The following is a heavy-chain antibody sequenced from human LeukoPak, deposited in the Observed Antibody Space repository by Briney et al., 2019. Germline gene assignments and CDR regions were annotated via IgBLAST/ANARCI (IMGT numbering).Heavy chain of an antibody. CDR3: ARRGYCSGGSCYSAPFDY. V-gene: IGHV5-51*01. J-gene: IGHJ4*02. Sequence: GESLKISCQGSGXIFTSYWIGWVRQMPGKGLECMGIIYPGNSDTRYSPSFQGQVTISADKSISTAYLHWSSLKASDTAMYYCARRGYCSGGSCYSAPFDYWGQGSPVTVSS. D-gene: IGHD2-15*01. CDR2: IYPGNSDT. CDR1: GXIFTSYW.